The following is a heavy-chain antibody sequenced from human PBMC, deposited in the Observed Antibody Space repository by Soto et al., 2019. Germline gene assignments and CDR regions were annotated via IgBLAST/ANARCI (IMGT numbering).Heavy chain of an antibody. Sequence: QVKLQEPGPGLVKTSKTLALTCSVSGGSISSGVYYWNWIRQHSRRGLEWIGYIYYSGSTYYNPSLKSRVTISVDTSKNQFSLKLSSVTAADTAVYYCARDQKHGLYFDYWGQGTLVTVSS. CDR1: GGSISSGVYY. CDR2: IYYSGST. J-gene: IGHJ4*02. V-gene: IGHV4-31*03. CDR3: ARDQKHGLYFDY.